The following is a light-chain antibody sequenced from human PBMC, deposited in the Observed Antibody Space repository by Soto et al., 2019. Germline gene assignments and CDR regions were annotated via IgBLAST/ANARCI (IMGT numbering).Light chain of an antibody. V-gene: IGKV1-9*01. CDR1: QDISSY. Sequence: DIQMTQSPSSLSASVGDRVTITCRASQDISSYLAWYQQKPGKAPTLLIYAASTLQSGVPSRFSDSGFGTDFTLTISSLQAEDFASYYCQQLRSYPSTFGGGTKVDIK. CDR3: QQLRSYPST. CDR2: AAS. J-gene: IGKJ4*01.